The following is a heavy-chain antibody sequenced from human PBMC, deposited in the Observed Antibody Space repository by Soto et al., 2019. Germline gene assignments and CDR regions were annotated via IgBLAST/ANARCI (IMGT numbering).Heavy chain of an antibody. CDR3: ARVSPYYYDSSGYFP. CDR2: INPNSGGT. D-gene: IGHD3-22*01. CDR1: GYTFTGYY. V-gene: IGHV1-2*02. Sequence: WASVKVSCKASGYTFTGYYMHWVRQAPGQGLEWMGWINPNSGGTNYAQKFQGRVTMTRDTSISTAYMELSRLRSDDTAVYYCARVSPYYYDSSGYFPWGQGTLVTVSS. J-gene: IGHJ5*02.